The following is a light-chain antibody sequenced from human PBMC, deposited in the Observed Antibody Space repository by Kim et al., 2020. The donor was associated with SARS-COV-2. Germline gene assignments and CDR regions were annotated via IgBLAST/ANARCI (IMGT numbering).Light chain of an antibody. CDR1: QDSSDY. V-gene: IGKV1-27*01. CDR3: QIYNSAPRT. J-gene: IGKJ1*01. Sequence: ASVGDRVTITCRASQDSSDYLAWYHQKPGKVPKLLIYAASTLQSGVPSRFSGSGSGTDFTLTISSLQPEDVATYYCQIYNSAPRTFGQGTKVDIK. CDR2: AAS.